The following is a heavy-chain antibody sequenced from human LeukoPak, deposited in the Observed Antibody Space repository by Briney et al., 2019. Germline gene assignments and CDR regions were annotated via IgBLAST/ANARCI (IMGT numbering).Heavy chain of an antibody. CDR2: LRGDGET. CDR1: GFIFRDYA. Sequence: GGSLRLSCVASGFIFRDYAMSWVRQTPAGGLEWVSSLRGDGETFYTDSAKGRFTLSRDHSRNTVYLQLSNLRVEDTAVYYCAKASWVSSADAVLWGQGTLVTVS. V-gene: IGHV3-23*01. D-gene: IGHD3-16*01. J-gene: IGHJ4*02. CDR3: AKASWVSSADAVL.